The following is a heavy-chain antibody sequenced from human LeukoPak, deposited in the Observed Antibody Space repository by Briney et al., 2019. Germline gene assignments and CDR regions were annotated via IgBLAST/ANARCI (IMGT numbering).Heavy chain of an antibody. D-gene: IGHD3-10*01. CDR3: AKEQYYGSESYARGYFDY. CDR1: GFTFSSYA. J-gene: IGHJ4*02. CDR2: ISGSGGST. V-gene: IGHV3-23*01. Sequence: GGSLRLSCAASGFTFSSYAMTWVRQAPGKGLEWVSAISGSGGSTYSTDSVKGRFTISRDNSKNTLYLQMNSLRAEDTAVYYCAKEQYYGSESYARGYFDYWGQGTLVTVSS.